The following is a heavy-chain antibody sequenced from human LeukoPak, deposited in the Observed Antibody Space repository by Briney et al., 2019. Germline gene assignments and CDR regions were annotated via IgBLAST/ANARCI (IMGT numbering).Heavy chain of an antibody. V-gene: IGHV3-23*01. CDR1: GFTFSSYA. D-gene: IGHD3-10*01. CDR3: AKRGGGRYFDY. Sequence: GGSLRLSCAASGFTFSSYALSWVRQAPGKGLEWVSAVSDGGGSTYYADSVKGRFTISRDNSKSTLYLQMNSLRAGDAAVYYCAKRGGGRYFDYWGQGTLVTVSS. CDR2: VSDGGGST. J-gene: IGHJ4*02.